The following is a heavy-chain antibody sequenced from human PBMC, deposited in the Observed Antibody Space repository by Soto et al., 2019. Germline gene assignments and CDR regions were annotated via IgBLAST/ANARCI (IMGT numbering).Heavy chain of an antibody. CDR3: ARELRAVPARGAFDI. Sequence: QVQLQESGPGLVKPSQTLSLTCTVSVGSISSGGYYWSWIRQHPGKGLEWIGYIYYSGSTYYNPSLKSRVTIXXDXSXXQFSLKLSSVTAADTAVYYCARELRAVPARGAFDIWGQGTMVTVSS. J-gene: IGHJ3*02. V-gene: IGHV4-31*03. CDR2: IYYSGST. CDR1: VGSISSGGYY. D-gene: IGHD2-2*01.